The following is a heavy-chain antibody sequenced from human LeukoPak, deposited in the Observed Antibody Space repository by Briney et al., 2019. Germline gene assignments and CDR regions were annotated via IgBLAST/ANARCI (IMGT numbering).Heavy chain of an antibody. CDR3: ARVTAYCDSSGYSGYYYFDY. CDR2: INWNGGST. V-gene: IGHV3-20*04. D-gene: IGHD3-22*01. CDR1: GLTFDDYG. Sequence: PAGSLRLPCAASGLTFDDYGMSWVRQAPGKGLEWVSGINWNGGSTGYADSVKGRFTISRDNAKNSLYLQMNSLRAEDTALYFCARVTAYCDSSGYSGYYYFDYCGQGNLVTVSS. J-gene: IGHJ4*02.